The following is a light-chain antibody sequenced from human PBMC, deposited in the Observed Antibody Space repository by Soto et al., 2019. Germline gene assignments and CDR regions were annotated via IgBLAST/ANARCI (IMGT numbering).Light chain of an antibody. J-gene: IGKJ4*01. V-gene: IGKV1-9*01. CDR3: QRLNGYPLT. CDR2: TAT. CDR1: QGISSY. Sequence: DIQLTQSPSFLSASVGDIVPITCRASQGISSYLAWYQQKPWKAPNLLIYTATTVKSGVPSRFSLSVSATEFTLTILSLHPEDLSTYYCQRLNGYPLTFGGGTKVEIK.